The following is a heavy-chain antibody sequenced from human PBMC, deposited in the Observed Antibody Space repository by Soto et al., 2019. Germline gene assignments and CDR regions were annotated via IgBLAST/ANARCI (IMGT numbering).Heavy chain of an antibody. CDR1: GFTFSFYA. Sequence: QVQLVESGGDVVQPGRSLRLSCAASGFTFSFYAMHWVRQAPGKGLEWVAVISYNGRNKHYVDSVKGRFTISRDNSQDTLYLQMYSLRPDDTAVYYCARHAKIGDRPQFYFDSGGQGTLVTVSS. J-gene: IGHJ4*02. CDR3: ARHAKIGDRPQFYFDS. V-gene: IGHV3-30*04. D-gene: IGHD3-10*01. CDR2: ISYNGRNK.